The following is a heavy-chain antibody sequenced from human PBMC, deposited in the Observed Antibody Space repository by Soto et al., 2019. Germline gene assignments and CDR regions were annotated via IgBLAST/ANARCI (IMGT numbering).Heavy chain of an antibody. CDR2: ISGGGRPI. J-gene: IGHJ4*02. D-gene: IGHD6-19*01. CDR3: AIDLGWAFDS. Sequence: EVQLVESGGGSVQPGGSLRLSCAASGFTFSTFSMNWVRQAPGRGLEWISYISGGGRPISYADSVKGRFTISRDNAKNSLYLQIDSLTDEDTAVYYCAIDLGWAFDSWGQGTQVTVSS. V-gene: IGHV3-48*02. CDR1: GFTFSTFS.